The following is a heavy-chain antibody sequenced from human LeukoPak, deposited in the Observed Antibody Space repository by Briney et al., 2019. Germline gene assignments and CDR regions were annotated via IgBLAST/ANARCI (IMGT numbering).Heavy chain of an antibody. Sequence: PGGSPRLSCEASGFIISVYWMSWVRQAPGKGLEWVGNIKQDGSERNYVDSVKGRFTISRDNAKKSLYLQMNSLRAEDTAVYYCARDWGAYYHFFDYWGQGTLVTVSS. CDR1: GFIISVYW. CDR3: ARDWGAYYHFFDY. CDR2: IKQDGSER. J-gene: IGHJ4*02. D-gene: IGHD3-22*01. V-gene: IGHV3-7*01.